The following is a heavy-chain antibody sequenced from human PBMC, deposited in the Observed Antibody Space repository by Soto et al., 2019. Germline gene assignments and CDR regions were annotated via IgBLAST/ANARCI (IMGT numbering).Heavy chain of an antibody. CDR1: GVSFTTTRMG. J-gene: IGHJ4*02. CDR3: AHRDSTGTTTYLDS. V-gene: IGHV2-5*02. D-gene: IGHD1-1*01. CDR2: IYWDGES. Sequence: HITLKEAGPTLVKPTETLTLTCTFSGVSFTTTRMGVAWTRQPPGKALEWLAIIYWDGESRYNPLLRMLLTLTEDTSKNQVVLTMTIMDPKDTATYYCAHRDSTGTTTYLDSWGQGIPVTVAS.